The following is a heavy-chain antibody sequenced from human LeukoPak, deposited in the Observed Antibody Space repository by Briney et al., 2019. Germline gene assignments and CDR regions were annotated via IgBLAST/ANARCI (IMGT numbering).Heavy chain of an antibody. V-gene: IGHV3-7*03. J-gene: IGHJ3*02. CDR2: IKQDGSEK. CDR1: GFTLSTYW. CDR3: ARGRPYAFDI. Sequence: PGGSLRLSCVASGFTLSTYWMSWVRQAPGKGLEWVASIKQDGSEKYYVDSVKGRFDISRDNAKNSLYLQMNSLGVEDTAVYYCARGRPYAFDIWGQGTMVTVSS.